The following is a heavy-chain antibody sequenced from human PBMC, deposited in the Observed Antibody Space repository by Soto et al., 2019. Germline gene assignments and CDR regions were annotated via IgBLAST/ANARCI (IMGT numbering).Heavy chain of an antibody. CDR3: ARGPTGWYGYDY. J-gene: IGHJ4*02. V-gene: IGHV3-74*01. Sequence: GGSLRLSCAASGFTFSSSWMHWVRRAPGKGLVWVSRIYSDGSRTNYADSVQGRFTISRDNAKNTLYLQMNSLRAEDTALYYCARGPTGWYGYDYWGQGTQVTVSS. CDR2: IYSDGSRT. CDR1: GFTFSSSW. D-gene: IGHD6-19*01.